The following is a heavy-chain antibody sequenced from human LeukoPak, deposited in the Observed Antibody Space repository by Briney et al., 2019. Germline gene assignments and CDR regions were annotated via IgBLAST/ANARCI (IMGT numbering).Heavy chain of an antibody. CDR1: SRSMNSSSYY. J-gene: IGHJ3*02. CDR3: ARHVLGDMITFGGVIAPDAFDI. D-gene: IGHD3-16*02. CDR2: IFYSGST. V-gene: IGHV4-39*01. Sequence: SDTLSLTCTLSSRSMNSSSYYCGWIRQPPRKGREWIGSIFYSGSTYYNPSLKSRVTISVDTSKNQFSLKLSSVTAADTAVYYCARHVLGDMITFGGVIAPDAFDIWGEGTMVSVSS.